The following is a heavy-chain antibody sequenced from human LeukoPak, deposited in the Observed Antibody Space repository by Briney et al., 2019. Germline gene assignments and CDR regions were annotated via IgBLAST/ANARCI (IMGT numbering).Heavy chain of an antibody. D-gene: IGHD6-19*01. CDR3: ARVKYSSGYGWFDP. CDR2: TYYRSKWYN. Sequence: SQSLSLTCAISGDSVSSNSAAWNWIRQSPSRGLEWLGRTYYRSKWYNDYAVSVKSRITINPDTSKNQFSLKLSSVTAADTAVYYCARVKYSSGYGWFDPWGQGTLVTVSS. CDR1: GDSVSSNSAA. V-gene: IGHV6-1*01. J-gene: IGHJ5*02.